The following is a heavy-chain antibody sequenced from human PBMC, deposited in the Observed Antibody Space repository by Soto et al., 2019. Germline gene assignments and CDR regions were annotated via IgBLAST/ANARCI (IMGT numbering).Heavy chain of an antibody. D-gene: IGHD2-15*01. CDR1: GFTFSSYA. V-gene: IGHV3-23*01. Sequence: GGSLRLSCAASGFTFSSYALIWVRQAPGKGLEWVSGISGSGGSTYYADSVKGRFTISRDNSKNTLYLQMNSLRAEDTAVYYCANSPYCSGGSCYSESTYYYYYMDVWGKGTTVTVSS. CDR2: ISGSGGST. CDR3: ANSPYCSGGSCYSESTYYYYYMDV. J-gene: IGHJ6*03.